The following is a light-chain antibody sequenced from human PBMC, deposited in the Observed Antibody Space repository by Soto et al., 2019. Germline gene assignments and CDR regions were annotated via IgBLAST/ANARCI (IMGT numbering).Light chain of an antibody. J-gene: IGKJ1*01. CDR2: GES. V-gene: IGKV3-15*01. Sequence: EIVMTQSPATLSVSPGERATLSCRASQSVSSNLAWYQQKPGQDPRLLIYGESTRATGIPARFSGSGSGTDFTLTISRLEPEDFAVYYCQQYGSSGTFGQGTKVDI. CDR1: QSVSSN. CDR3: QQYGSSGT.